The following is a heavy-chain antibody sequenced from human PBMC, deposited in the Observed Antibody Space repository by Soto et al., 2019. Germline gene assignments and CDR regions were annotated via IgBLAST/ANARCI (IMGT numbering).Heavy chain of an antibody. J-gene: IGHJ5*02. V-gene: IGHV4-59*01. CDR3: ARDEGGYCSSTSCYGFDP. CDR2: IYYSGST. Sequence: SETLSLTCTVSGGSISSYYWSWIRQPPGKGLEWIGYIYYSGSTNYNPSLKSRVTISVDTSKNQFSLKLSSVTAADTAVYYCARDEGGYCSSTSCYGFDPWGQGTLVTVPS. D-gene: IGHD2-2*01. CDR1: GGSISSYY.